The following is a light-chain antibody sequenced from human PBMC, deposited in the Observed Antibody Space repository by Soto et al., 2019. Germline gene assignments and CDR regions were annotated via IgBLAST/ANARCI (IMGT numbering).Light chain of an antibody. CDR1: SSNIGKNY. Sequence: QSALTQPPSVSAAPGQKVTISCSGSSSNIGKNYVSWYQQLPGTAPKLLIYDNNKRPSGIPDRFSGSKSGTSATLGITGLQTGDEADYYCGTWDTSLSAVVFGGGTKVTVL. J-gene: IGLJ2*01. CDR3: GTWDTSLSAVV. CDR2: DNN. V-gene: IGLV1-51*01.